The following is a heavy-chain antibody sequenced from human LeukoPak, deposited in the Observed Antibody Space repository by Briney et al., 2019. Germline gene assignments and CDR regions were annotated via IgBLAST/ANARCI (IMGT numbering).Heavy chain of an antibody. CDR1: GYTFTSYG. V-gene: IGHV1-18*01. Sequence: GASVKVSCKASGYTFTSYGISWVRQAPGQGLEWMGWISAYNGNTNYAQKLQGRVTMTTDTSTSTAYMELRSLRSDDTAVYYCARLWGGGAARGRHMDVWAKGPRSPSP. CDR2: ISAYNGNT. CDR3: ARLWGGGAARGRHMDV. D-gene: IGHD6-6*01. J-gene: IGHJ6*03.